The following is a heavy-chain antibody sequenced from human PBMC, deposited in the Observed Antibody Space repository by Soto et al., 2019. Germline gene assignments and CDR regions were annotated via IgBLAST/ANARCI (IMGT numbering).Heavy chain of an antibody. CDR2: IYYSGST. CDR1: GGAVSSGSYY. J-gene: IGHJ4*02. V-gene: IGHV4-61*01. D-gene: IGHD5-12*01. Sequence: KPSETLSLTCTVSGGAVSSGSYYWSWIRQPPGKGLEWIGYIYYSGSTNYNPSLKSRVTISVDTSKDQFSLKLSSVTAADTAVYYCARGSGYDFALDYWGQGTLVTVSS. CDR3: ARGSGYDFALDY.